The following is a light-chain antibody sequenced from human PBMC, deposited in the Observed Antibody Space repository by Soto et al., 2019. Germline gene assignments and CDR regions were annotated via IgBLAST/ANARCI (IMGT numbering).Light chain of an antibody. Sequence: EIVLTQSPATLSLSPGERATLSCRASQSVSSYLAWYQQKPGQAPRLLIYDASNRATGIPARFSGSGSGTDFTLTISSLEPEDFAVYYCHQYNTYMYTFGQGTKLEI. CDR3: HQYNTYMYT. J-gene: IGKJ2*01. V-gene: IGKV3-11*01. CDR1: QSVSSY. CDR2: DAS.